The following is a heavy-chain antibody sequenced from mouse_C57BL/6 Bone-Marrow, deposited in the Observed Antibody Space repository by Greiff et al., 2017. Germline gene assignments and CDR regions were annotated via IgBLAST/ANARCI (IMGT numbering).Heavy chain of an antibody. CDR2: INPNNGGT. J-gene: IGHJ4*01. D-gene: IGHD1-1*01. CDR3: ARVDYYYGSSPYYYAMDY. CDR1: GYTFTDYN. Sequence: EVQGVESGPELVKPGASVKIPCKASGYTFTDYNMDWVKQSHGKSLEWIGDINPNNGGTIYNQKFKGKATLTVDKSSSTAYMELRSLTSEDTAVYYCARVDYYYGSSPYYYAMDYWGQGTSVTVSS. V-gene: IGHV1-18*01.